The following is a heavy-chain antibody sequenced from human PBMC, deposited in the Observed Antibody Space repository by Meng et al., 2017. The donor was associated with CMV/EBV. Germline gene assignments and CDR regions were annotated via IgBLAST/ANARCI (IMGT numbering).Heavy chain of an antibody. CDR2: IIPIFGTA. CDR3: ARAQRITIFGVAKNYYYYGMDV. D-gene: IGHD3-3*01. CDR1: GGTFSSYA. J-gene: IGHJ6*02. Sequence: SVKVSCKASGGTFSSYAISWVRQAPGQGLEWMGGIIPIFGTANYAQKFRGRVTITTDESTSTAYMELSSLRSEDTAVYYCARAQRITIFGVAKNYYYYGMDVWGQGTTVTVSS. V-gene: IGHV1-69*05.